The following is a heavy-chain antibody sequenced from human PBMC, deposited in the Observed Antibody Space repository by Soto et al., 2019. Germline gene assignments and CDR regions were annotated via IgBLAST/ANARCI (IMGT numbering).Heavy chain of an antibody. CDR1: GYTFTGYY. D-gene: IGHD2-2*01. V-gene: IGHV1-2*02. CDR2: INPNSGDT. J-gene: IGHJ5*02. Sequence: ASVKVSCKASGYTFTGYYMYWVRQAPGQGLEWMGWINPNSGDTSYAQKFQGRVTMNTDTSLSTAYMELSRLTSDDTAVYYCARDGTAENQLLLAFDPWGQGTLVTVSS. CDR3: ARDGTAENQLLLAFDP.